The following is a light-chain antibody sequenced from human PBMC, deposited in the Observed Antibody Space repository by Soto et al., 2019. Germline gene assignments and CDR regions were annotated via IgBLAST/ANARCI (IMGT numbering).Light chain of an antibody. CDR3: QQYGSSPRT. Sequence: TQSPATRAVSPGGGATGCRRASRSISSDVAWYQQKPGQAPRLLIYGASSRATGIPDRFSGSGSGTDFTLTISTLEPEDFAVYYCQQYGSSPRTFGQGTKVDIK. CDR2: GAS. CDR1: RSISSD. V-gene: IGKV3-20*01. J-gene: IGKJ1*01.